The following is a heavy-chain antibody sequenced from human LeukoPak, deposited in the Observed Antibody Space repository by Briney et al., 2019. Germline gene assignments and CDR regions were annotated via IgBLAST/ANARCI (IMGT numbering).Heavy chain of an antibody. CDR3: AGGYAFDV. CDR1: GDSVSNNNYA. CDR2: TYYRSQWKT. V-gene: IGHV6-1*01. Sequence: SQPLSLTCAISGDSVSNNNYAWNWTRQSPSRGLEWLGRTYYRSQWKTDYARSVMSRISVDPDTSKNQFSPHLGSVTPDDTAVYYCAGGYAFDVWGQGTMVTVSS. J-gene: IGHJ3*01.